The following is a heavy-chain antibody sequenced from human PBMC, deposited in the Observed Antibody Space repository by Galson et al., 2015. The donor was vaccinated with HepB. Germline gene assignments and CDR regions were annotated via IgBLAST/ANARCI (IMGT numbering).Heavy chain of an antibody. Sequence: SETLSLTCTVSGGSISSSSNYWGWIRQPPGKGLEWIGSIYYSGSTYYNPSLKSRVTISVDTSKNQFSLKLSSVTAADTAVYYCGYSSGWYPVWAFDIWGQGTMVTVSS. J-gene: IGHJ3*02. V-gene: IGHV4-39*01. CDR1: GGSISSSSNY. CDR2: IYYSGST. CDR3: GYSSGWYPVWAFDI. D-gene: IGHD6-19*01.